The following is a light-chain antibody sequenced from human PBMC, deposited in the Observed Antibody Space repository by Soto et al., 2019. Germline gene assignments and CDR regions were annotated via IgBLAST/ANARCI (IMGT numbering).Light chain of an antibody. CDR2: KAS. CDR1: HTISSW. CDR3: QHYNSCSEA. Sequence: DVQMTQSTTTLSGAVGDRVTITFRASHTISSWLAWYQQKPGKAPKLLIYKASTLKSGVPSRFSGSGSGTEFTLTISSLQPDDFATYYCQHYNSCSEAFGQGTKVDIK. J-gene: IGKJ1*01. V-gene: IGKV1-5*03.